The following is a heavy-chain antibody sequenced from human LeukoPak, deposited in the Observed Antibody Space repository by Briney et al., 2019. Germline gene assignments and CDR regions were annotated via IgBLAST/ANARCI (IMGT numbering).Heavy chain of an antibody. V-gene: IGHV4-59*01. CDR3: ATSYYGSGTYYNWFDP. CDR1: GGSISSYY. CDR2: IYYSGTT. Sequence: SETLSLTCTVSGGSISSYYWSWIRQPPGKGLEWMGYIYYSGTTNYNPSLKSRVTISVDTSKNQFSLKLSSVTAADTAVYYCATSYYGSGTYYNWFDPWGQGTLVTVSS. D-gene: IGHD3-10*01. J-gene: IGHJ5*02.